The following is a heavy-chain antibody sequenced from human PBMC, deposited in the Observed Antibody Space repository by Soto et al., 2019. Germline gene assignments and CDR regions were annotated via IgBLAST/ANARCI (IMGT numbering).Heavy chain of an antibody. V-gene: IGHV3-30*18. Sequence: QVQLVESGGGVVQPGRSLRLSCVASGFTFSGYGVHWVRQAPGKGLEWVAVMSNDGSNKYYADSVKGRFTISRDNSKNMLYLQMNSLRTEDTAVYYCAKGSSSVYYYYYGIDVWGQGTTVTVSS. CDR3: AKGSSSVYYYYYGIDV. CDR1: GFTFSGYG. D-gene: IGHD6-6*01. J-gene: IGHJ6*02. CDR2: MSNDGSNK.